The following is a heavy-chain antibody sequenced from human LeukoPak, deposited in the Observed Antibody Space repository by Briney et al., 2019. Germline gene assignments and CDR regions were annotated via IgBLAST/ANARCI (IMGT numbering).Heavy chain of an antibody. CDR3: ARDRSSTSGYYMDV. CDR2: VSSSGRYT. V-gene: IGHV3-21*01. J-gene: IGHJ6*03. D-gene: IGHD2-2*01. Sequence: GGSLRLSCAASGFAFSDYSINWVRQAPGKGLEWVSSVSSSGRYTYYADSVKGRFTLSKDNANNSLFMEMTSLRAEDTAVYYCARDRSSTSGYYMDVWGKGAMVTVSS. CDR1: GFAFSDYS.